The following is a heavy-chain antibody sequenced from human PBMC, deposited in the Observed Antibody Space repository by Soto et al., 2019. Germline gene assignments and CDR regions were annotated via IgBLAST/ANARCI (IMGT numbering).Heavy chain of an antibody. CDR3: ARGGTVTTDY. CDR2: INSISSTT. V-gene: IGHV3-48*02. Sequence: EVQLVESGGGLVQPGGSLRLSCAASGFTFSSYSMNWVRQAPGKGLEWVSSINSISSTTYYADSVKGRFAISRDNDKNSLYLQMYSLRDEDTAVYYCARGGTVTTDYWGQGTLVIVSS. J-gene: IGHJ4*02. D-gene: IGHD4-4*01. CDR1: GFTFSSYS.